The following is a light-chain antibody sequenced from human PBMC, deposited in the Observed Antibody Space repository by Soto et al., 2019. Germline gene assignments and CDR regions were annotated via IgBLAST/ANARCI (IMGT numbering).Light chain of an antibody. Sequence: IQMTQSPSSLSASVGERVTITCRASQRIRTDLNWYQQRPGKAPKVLIYVASTLQTGVPSRFSGSSSGTDFNLTITSLQTEDFALYYCQQSYKNPHTFGGGTRVEIK. CDR3: QQSYKNPHT. CDR1: QRIRTD. V-gene: IGKV1-39*01. J-gene: IGKJ4*01. CDR2: VAS.